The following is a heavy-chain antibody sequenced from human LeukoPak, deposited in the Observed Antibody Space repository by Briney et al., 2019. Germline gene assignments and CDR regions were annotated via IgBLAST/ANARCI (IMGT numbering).Heavy chain of an antibody. D-gene: IGHD1-26*01. V-gene: IGHV4-34*01. Sequence: PSETLSLTCAVYGGSFSGYFCSWIRQPPGRGLEWIGEVNHSGSTNNNPSLRSRVTMSADTSKNQFSLKLSSVTAADTAVYYCARGGLVGATSPSPLDYWGQGTLVTVSS. CDR1: GGSFSGYF. CDR3: ARGGLVGATSPSPLDY. CDR2: VNHSGST. J-gene: IGHJ4*02.